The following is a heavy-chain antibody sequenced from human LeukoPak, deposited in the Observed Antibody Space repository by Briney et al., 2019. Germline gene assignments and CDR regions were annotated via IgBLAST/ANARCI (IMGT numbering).Heavy chain of an antibody. CDR1: GGTFSSYA. V-gene: IGHV1-69*04. CDR2: IIPILGIA. J-gene: IGHJ4*02. Sequence: ASVKVSYKASGGTFSSYAIRWVRQAPGQGLEWMGRIIPILGIANYAQKFQGRVTITADKSTSTAYMELSSLRSEDTAVYYCARVPGYYYGSGSYYPNAKYYFDYWGQGTLVTVSS. CDR3: ARVPGYYYGSGSYYPNAKYYFDY. D-gene: IGHD3-10*01.